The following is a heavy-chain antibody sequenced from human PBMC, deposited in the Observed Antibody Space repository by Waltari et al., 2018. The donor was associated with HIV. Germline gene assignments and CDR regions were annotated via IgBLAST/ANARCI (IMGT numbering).Heavy chain of an antibody. CDR2: INPSGGST. CDR1: GYTFTSYY. Sequence: QVQLVQSGAEVKKPGASVKVSCKASGYTFTSYYMHWVRQAPGQGLEWMGIINPSGGSTSYAQKFQGRVTMTRDTSTSTVYMELSSLRSEDTAVYYCARGPSLPFYYYDSSGYYNYWGQGTLVTVSS. D-gene: IGHD3-22*01. V-gene: IGHV1-46*01. CDR3: ARGPSLPFYYYDSSGYYNY. J-gene: IGHJ4*02.